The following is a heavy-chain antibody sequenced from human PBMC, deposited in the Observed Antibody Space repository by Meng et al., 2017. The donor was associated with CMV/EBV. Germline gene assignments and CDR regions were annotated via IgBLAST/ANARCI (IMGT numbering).Heavy chain of an antibody. V-gene: IGHV5-51*01. CDR1: GYSFSNYW. CDR3: ARHGPTIYASSGY. D-gene: IGHD3-22*01. Sequence: GESLKISCKGSGYSFSNYWIGWVRQMPGKGLEWVGIIYPGDSDTRYSPSFQGQVTISADKSISTAYLQWSSLKASDSAMYYCARHGPTIYASSGYWGQGTLVTVSS. CDR2: IYPGDSDT. J-gene: IGHJ4*02.